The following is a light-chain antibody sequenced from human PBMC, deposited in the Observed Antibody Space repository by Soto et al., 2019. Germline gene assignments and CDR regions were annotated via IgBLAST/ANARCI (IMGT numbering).Light chain of an antibody. CDR1: QSVSGN. CDR3: QQYHNWPT. J-gene: IGKJ5*01. V-gene: IGKV3-15*01. CDR2: DTS. Sequence: IVMTQSPATLSMSPGERVTLSCRASQSVSGNLAWYQQKLGQAPRLLIYDTSTRATGIPARFSGSGSGTEFTLTFSRLQSEDFAVYYCQQYHNWPTFGQGTRLEIK.